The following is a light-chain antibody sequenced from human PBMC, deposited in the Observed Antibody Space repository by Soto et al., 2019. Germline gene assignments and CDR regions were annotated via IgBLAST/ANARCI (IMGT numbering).Light chain of an antibody. V-gene: IGLV2-8*01. CDR2: EVS. J-gene: IGLJ1*01. CDR1: SNDVGHSSF. Sequence: QSALTQPPSASGSPGQSVTISCTGNSNDVGHSSFISWYQQHPGKGPKLIIYEVSKRPSGVPDRFSGSKSGNTASLSVSGLEDEDDAYYFCNAQADNGKDVFGTGTKLTVL. CDR3: NAQADNGKDV.